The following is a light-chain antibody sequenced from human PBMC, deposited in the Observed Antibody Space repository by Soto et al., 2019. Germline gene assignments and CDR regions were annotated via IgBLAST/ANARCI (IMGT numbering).Light chain of an antibody. CDR1: SSNLGAGYD. Sequence: QAVVTQPPSVSGAPGQRVTLSCTGNSSNLGAGYDVHWYQQLPGAAPKLVIFGNRNRPSGVPERFSGSKSGTSASLAITGLQAEDEADYYCQAYDYSLTASVFGGGTMLTVL. V-gene: IGLV1-40*01. J-gene: IGLJ3*02. CDR3: QAYDYSLTASV. CDR2: GNR.